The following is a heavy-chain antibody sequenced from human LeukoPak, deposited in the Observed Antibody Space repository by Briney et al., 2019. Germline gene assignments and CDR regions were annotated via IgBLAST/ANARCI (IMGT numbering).Heavy chain of an antibody. CDR2: IYYSGST. CDR3: ASWRYSSSWSPGMDV. J-gene: IGHJ6*02. D-gene: IGHD6-13*01. CDR1: GGSISSYY. Sequence: SETLSLTCTVSGGSISSYYWSWIRQPPGKGLEWIGYIYYSGSTNFNPSLKSRVTISVDTSKNQFSLKLSSVTAADTAVYYCASWRYSSSWSPGMDVWGQGTTVTVSS. V-gene: IGHV4-59*01.